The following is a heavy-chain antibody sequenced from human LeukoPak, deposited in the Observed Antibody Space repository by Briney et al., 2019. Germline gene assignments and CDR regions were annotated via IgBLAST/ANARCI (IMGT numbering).Heavy chain of an antibody. D-gene: IGHD3-9*01. CDR2: MSGSGGST. J-gene: IGHJ3*02. CDR1: GFTFSSYA. V-gene: IGHV3-23*01. CDR3: AKGVGYDILTGRPHAFDI. Sequence: PGGSLRLSCAASGFTFSSYAMSWVRQAPGKGLEWVSAMSGSGGSTYYADSVKGRFTISRDNSKNTLYLQMNSLRAEDTAVYYCAKGVGYDILTGRPHAFDIWGQGTMVTVSS.